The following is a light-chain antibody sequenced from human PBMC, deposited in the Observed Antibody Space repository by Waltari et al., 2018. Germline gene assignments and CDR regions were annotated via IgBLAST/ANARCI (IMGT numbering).Light chain of an antibody. Sequence: DIQMTQSPASLSASVGYRVTITCRARQSISSYVNWYQQKPGKAPKLLIYAASRLQSGVPARFSGRGSGTDFTLTISSLQPEDFATYYCQQSYSTPPYTFGQGTKLEIK. CDR2: AAS. J-gene: IGKJ2*01. V-gene: IGKV1-39*01. CDR1: QSISSY. CDR3: QQSYSTPPYT.